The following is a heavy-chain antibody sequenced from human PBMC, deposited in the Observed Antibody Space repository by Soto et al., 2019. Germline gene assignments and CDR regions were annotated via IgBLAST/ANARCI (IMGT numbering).Heavy chain of an antibody. V-gene: IGHV3-21*01. Sequence: GGALRLSCAASGFIFSGYNMNWVRQAPGKGLEWVSSISGDSNYIYYADSVQGRFTISRDNAKNSVYLQMNSLRAEDTAVYYCARVVYFDRSAYGLWGQGTMVTVSS. CDR1: GFIFSGYN. D-gene: IGHD3-22*01. CDR2: ISGDSNYI. CDR3: ARVVYFDRSAYGL. J-gene: IGHJ3*01.